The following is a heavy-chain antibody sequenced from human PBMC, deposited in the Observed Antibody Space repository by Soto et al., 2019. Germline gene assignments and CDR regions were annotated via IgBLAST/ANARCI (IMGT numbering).Heavy chain of an antibody. CDR3: ATSWDIVLMVYPGAFDI. CDR1: GYTITELS. Sequence: SVVVSCPISGYTITELSMHWVRKDPGKGLEWMGGFDPEDGETIYAQKFQGRVTMTEDTSTDTAYMELSSLRSEDTAVYYCATSWDIVLMVYPGAFDIWGQGTMVTALQ. J-gene: IGHJ3*02. D-gene: IGHD2-8*01. V-gene: IGHV1-24*01. CDR2: FDPEDGET.